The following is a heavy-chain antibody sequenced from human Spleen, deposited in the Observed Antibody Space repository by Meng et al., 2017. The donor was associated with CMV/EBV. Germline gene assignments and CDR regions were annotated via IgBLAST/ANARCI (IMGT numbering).Heavy chain of an antibody. J-gene: IGHJ4*02. D-gene: IGHD4-17*01. CDR2: ISGSGSGGST. CDR1: GSTFSSYV. CDR3: AKGATTGVWEDGHDFDY. V-gene: IGHV3-23*01. Sequence: GGSLRLPCVASGSTFSSYVMSWVRQTPGKGLEWVSAISGSGSGGSTYYADSVKGRFTISRDNSKNTLYLQMNSLRAEDTAVYYCAKGATTGVWEDGHDFDYWGQGTLVTVSS.